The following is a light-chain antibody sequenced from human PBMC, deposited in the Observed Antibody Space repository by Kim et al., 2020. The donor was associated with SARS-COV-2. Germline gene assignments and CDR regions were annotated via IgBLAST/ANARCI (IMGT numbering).Light chain of an antibody. CDR1: SGHSSYA. J-gene: IGLJ3*02. CDR3: QTWGTGTRV. CDR2: LNSDGSH. V-gene: IGLV4-69*01. Sequence: QPVLTQSPSASASLGASVKLTCTLSSGHSSYAIAWHQQQPEKGPRYLMKLNSDGSHSKGDGIPDRFSGSSSGAERYLTISSLQSEDEADYNCQTWGTGTRVFGGGTQLTVL.